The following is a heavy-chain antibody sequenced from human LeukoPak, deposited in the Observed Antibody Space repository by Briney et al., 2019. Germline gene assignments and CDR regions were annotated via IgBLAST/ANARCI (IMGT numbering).Heavy chain of an antibody. Sequence: GASVKVSCKASGYTFTGYYMHWVRQAPGQGLEWMGWINPNSGGTNYAQKLQGRVTMTTDTSTSTAYMELRSLRSDDTAVYYCARVGRVGAKNDYYYYMDVWGKGTTVTVSS. D-gene: IGHD1-26*01. CDR1: GYTFTGYY. CDR3: ARVGRVGAKNDYYYYMDV. J-gene: IGHJ6*03. CDR2: INPNSGGT. V-gene: IGHV1-2*02.